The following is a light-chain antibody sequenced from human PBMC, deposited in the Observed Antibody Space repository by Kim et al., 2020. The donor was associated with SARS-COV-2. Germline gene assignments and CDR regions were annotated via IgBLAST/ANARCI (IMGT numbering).Light chain of an antibody. Sequence: QSVLTQPPSVSAAPGQKVTISCSGSSSNIGKNFIFWYQQVPGTAPKLLIYDNDKRPSGIPDRFSGSKSGTSATLGITGLQTGDEADYYCGAWDSSLSVWLFGGGTQLTVL. CDR2: DND. J-gene: IGLJ3*02. CDR1: SSNIGKNF. CDR3: GAWDSSLSVWL. V-gene: IGLV1-51*01.